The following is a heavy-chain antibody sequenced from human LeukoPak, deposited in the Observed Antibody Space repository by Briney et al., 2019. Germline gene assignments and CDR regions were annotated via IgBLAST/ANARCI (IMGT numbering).Heavy chain of an antibody. CDR3: ARAPTLGYCSSTSCYLRDDY. D-gene: IGHD2-2*01. J-gene: IGHJ4*02. V-gene: IGHV1-2*02. Sequence: ASVKVSCKASEYTFTDYYMHWVRQAPGQGLEWMGWINPNSGGTNYAQKFQGRVTMTRDTSISTAYMELSRLRSDDTAVYFCARAPTLGYCSSTSCYLRDDYWGQGTLVTVSS. CDR2: INPNSGGT. CDR1: EYTFTDYY.